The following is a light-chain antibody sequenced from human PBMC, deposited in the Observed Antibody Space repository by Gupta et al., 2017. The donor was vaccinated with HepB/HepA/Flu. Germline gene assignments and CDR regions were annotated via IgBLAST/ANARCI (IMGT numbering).Light chain of an antibody. V-gene: IGLV3-1*01. CDR1: KLGDKY. Sequence: SYEVTQPPSVSVSPGQTASITCSGDKLGDKYSFWYQQKPGQSPILVIYQNTTRPSGIPERFSGSNSGNTATLTISGTQAMDEADYYCQTWDSSTVVFGGGTKLTVL. CDR3: QTWDSSTVV. J-gene: IGLJ3*02. CDR2: QNT.